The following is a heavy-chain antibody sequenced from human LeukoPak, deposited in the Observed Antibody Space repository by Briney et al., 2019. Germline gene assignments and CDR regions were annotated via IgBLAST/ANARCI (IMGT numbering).Heavy chain of an antibody. V-gene: IGHV1-18*04. J-gene: IGHJ4*02. Sequence: GASVKVSCTASGYTFTSYDTSWGRQAPGRGREGMGWISAYNGNANYAQKVQGRVTMTKDKSTSTAYMERRRLRSDDTAVYYCARVGDYYGSGSYFKSYDYWGQGTLVTVSS. D-gene: IGHD3-10*01. CDR2: ISAYNGNA. CDR3: ARVGDYYGSGSYFKSYDY. CDR1: GYTFTSYD.